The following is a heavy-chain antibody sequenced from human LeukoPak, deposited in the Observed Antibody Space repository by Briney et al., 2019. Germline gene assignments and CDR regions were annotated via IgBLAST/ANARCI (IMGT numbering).Heavy chain of an antibody. J-gene: IGHJ4*02. CDR1: GFTFSSYW. CDR2: IKQDGSEK. D-gene: IGHD3-22*01. Sequence: PGGSLRLSCAASGFTFSSYWMSWVRQAPGKGLEWVANIKQDGSEKYYVDSVKGRFTISRDNAKNSLYLQMNSLRAEDTAVYYCARDLAAYYYDSSGYPVGEFGYFDYWGQGTLVTVSS. V-gene: IGHV3-7*01. CDR3: ARDLAAYYYDSSGYPVGEFGYFDY.